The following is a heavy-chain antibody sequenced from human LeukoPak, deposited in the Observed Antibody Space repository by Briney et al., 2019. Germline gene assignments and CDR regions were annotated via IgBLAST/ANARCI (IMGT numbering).Heavy chain of an antibody. Sequence: PGGSLRLSCAPSGFTFSNYAMSWVRQAPGKGLEWVSIIGSSGGSTIYADSVKGRFTISRDNSKNTLYPQLNSLSAVDTAIYYCARGMGPYCDGDCSSRILDFWGQGILVTVSS. V-gene: IGHV3-23*01. D-gene: IGHD2-21*02. J-gene: IGHJ4*02. CDR3: ARGMGPYCDGDCSSRILDF. CDR2: IGSSGGST. CDR1: GFTFSNYA.